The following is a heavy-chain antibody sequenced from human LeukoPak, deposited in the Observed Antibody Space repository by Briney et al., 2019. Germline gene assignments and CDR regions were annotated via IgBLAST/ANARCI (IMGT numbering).Heavy chain of an antibody. D-gene: IGHD6-13*01. CDR3: ARKYSSSWSEGDAFDI. Sequence: GGSLRLSCAASGFTLSSYWMSWVGQAPGKGREGVAKIKQDGSEKYYVDSVKGRFTISRDNAKNSLYLQMNTLRAEGTALYYCARKYSSSWSEGDAFDIWGQGTMVTVSS. V-gene: IGHV3-7*01. CDR1: GFTLSSYW. CDR2: IKQDGSEK. J-gene: IGHJ3*02.